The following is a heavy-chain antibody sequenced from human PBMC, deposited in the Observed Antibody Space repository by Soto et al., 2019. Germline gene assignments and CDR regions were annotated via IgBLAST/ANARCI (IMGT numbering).Heavy chain of an antibody. J-gene: IGHJ5*02. CDR2: IYYSGST. Sequence: PSETLSLTCTVSGGSISSYYWSWIRQPPGKGLEWIGYIYYSGSTNYNPSLKSRVTISVDTSKNQFSLKLSSVTAVDTAVYYCAREVVVADPHWFDPWGQGTLVTVSS. CDR3: AREVVVADPHWFDP. CDR1: GGSISSYY. V-gene: IGHV4-59*01. D-gene: IGHD2-15*01.